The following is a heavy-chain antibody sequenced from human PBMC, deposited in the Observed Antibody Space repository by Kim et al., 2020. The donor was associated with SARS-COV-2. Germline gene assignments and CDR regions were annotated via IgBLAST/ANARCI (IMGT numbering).Heavy chain of an antibody. J-gene: IGHJ6*02. Sequence: GGSLRLSCAASGFTFSSYGMHWVRQAPGKGLEWVAVIWYDGSNKYYADSVKGRFTISRDNSKNTLYLQMNSLRAEDTAVYYCARDLPFYDYVWGSYPGTTYGMDVWGQGTTVTVSS. CDR2: IWYDGSNK. D-gene: IGHD3-16*02. CDR1: GFTFSSYG. V-gene: IGHV3-33*01. CDR3: ARDLPFYDYVWGSYPGTTYGMDV.